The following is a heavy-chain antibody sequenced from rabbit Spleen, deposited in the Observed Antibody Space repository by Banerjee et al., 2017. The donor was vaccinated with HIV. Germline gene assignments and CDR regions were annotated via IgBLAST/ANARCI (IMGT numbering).Heavy chain of an antibody. J-gene: IGHJ4*01. CDR1: GTDFSNYYY. D-gene: IGHD2-1*01. Sequence: QEQLEESGGGLVKPGGTLTLTCKASGTDFSNYYYICWVRQAPGKGLELIACIGTTSGNTWYASWVNGRFTISKTSSTTVTLQMTSLTAADTATYFCAKALATMTMMITPFNLWGPGTLVTVS. V-gene: IGHV1S43*01. CDR2: IGTTSGNT. CDR3: AKALATMTMMITPFNL.